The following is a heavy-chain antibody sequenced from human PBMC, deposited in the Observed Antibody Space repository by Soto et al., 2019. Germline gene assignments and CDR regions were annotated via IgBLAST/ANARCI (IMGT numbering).Heavy chain of an antibody. CDR3: AREGTTLATDY. CDR1: GFTFSSYW. CDR2: INSDGSST. Sequence: PGGSLRLSCAASGFTFSSYWMHWVRQAPGKGLVWVSRINSDGSSTSYADSVKGRFTISRDNAKNTLYLQMNSLRAEDTAVYYCAREGTTLATDYWGQGTLVTVSS. J-gene: IGHJ4*02. V-gene: IGHV3-74*01. D-gene: IGHD4-4*01.